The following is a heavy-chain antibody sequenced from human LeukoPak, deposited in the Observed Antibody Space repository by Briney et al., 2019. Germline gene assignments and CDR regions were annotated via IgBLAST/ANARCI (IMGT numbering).Heavy chain of an antibody. D-gene: IGHD3-16*02. J-gene: IGHJ4*02. Sequence: SETLSLTCAVYGGSFSGYYWSWIRQPPGKGLEWIGEINHSGGTNYNPSLKSRVTISVDTSKNQFSLKLSSVTAADTAVYYCARVPYDYVWGSYRYMYFDYWGQGTLVTVSS. CDR2: INHSGGT. V-gene: IGHV4-34*01. CDR1: GGSFSGYY. CDR3: ARVPYDYVWGSYRYMYFDY.